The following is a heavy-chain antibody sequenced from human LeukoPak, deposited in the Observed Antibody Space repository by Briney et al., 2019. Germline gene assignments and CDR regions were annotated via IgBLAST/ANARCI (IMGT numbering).Heavy chain of an antibody. J-gene: IGHJ4*02. Sequence: GGSLRLSCVASGFSFNNYAMNWVRQAPGKGLEWVTLIIGSSGSTFYADSVKGRFTISRDKSKNTLYLQMNSLRAEDTAVYYCAKGAYDYIEIAYFGYWGQGSLVTVSS. CDR3: AKGAYDYIEIAYFGY. V-gene: IGHV3-23*01. CDR1: GFSFNNYA. D-gene: IGHD5-12*01. CDR2: IIGSSGST.